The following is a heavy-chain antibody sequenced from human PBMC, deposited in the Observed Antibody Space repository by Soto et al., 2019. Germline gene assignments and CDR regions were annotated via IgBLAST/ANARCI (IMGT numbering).Heavy chain of an antibody. D-gene: IGHD2-15*01. V-gene: IGHV3-23*01. Sequence: GGSLRLSCAASGFTFSIYAMIWVRQAPGKGLEWVSAISGTGISTYYADSVKGRFTISRDNSKNTLYMQMNGLRAEDTAVYFCASAYCSGGTCYDYWGLG. CDR3: ASAYCSGGTCYDY. J-gene: IGHJ4*02. CDR1: GFTFSIYA. CDR2: ISGTGIST.